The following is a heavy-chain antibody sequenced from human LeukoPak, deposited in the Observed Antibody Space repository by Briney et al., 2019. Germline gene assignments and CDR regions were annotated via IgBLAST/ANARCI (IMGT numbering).Heavy chain of an antibody. J-gene: IGHJ4*02. CDR1: GGSISSYY. V-gene: IGHV4-59*08. CDR2: IYYSGST. CDR3: ARQLNYYDSSGFDY. D-gene: IGHD3-22*01. Sequence: SETLSLTCTVSGGSISSYYWSWIRQPPGKGLEWIGYIYYSGSTNYNPSLKSRVTISVDTSKNQFSLKLSSVTAADTAVYYRARQLNYYDSSGFDYWGQGTLVTVSS.